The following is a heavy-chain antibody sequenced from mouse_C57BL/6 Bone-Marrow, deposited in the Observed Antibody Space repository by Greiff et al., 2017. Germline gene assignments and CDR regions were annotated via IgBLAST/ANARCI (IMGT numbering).Heavy chain of an antibody. CDR1: GYTFTSYG. CDR3: VPYYYGSTYFDV. CDR2: IYPRSGNT. J-gene: IGHJ1*03. V-gene: IGHV1-81*01. Sequence: QVQLKESGAELARPGASVKLSCKASGYTFTSYGISWVQQRTGQGLEWIGEIYPRSGNTYYNEKFKGKATLTADKSSSTAYMELRSLTSEDSAVYFCVPYYYGSTYFDVWGTGTTVTVSS. D-gene: IGHD1-1*01.